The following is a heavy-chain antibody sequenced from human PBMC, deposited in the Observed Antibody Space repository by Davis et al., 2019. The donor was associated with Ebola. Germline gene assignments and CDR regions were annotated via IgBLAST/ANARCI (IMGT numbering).Heavy chain of an antibody. J-gene: IGHJ4*02. Sequence: PGGSLRLSCIASGFTFNNYAMNWVRQAPGKGLEWVSSISGDSFGTSYADSVKGRFTISRDSSKNTLYLQMNNLRADDTAVYYCAKDIRGFNRPIDCWGQGTLVTVSS. D-gene: IGHD6-25*01. V-gene: IGHV3-23*01. CDR1: GFTFNNYA. CDR3: AKDIRGFNRPIDC. CDR2: ISGDSFGT.